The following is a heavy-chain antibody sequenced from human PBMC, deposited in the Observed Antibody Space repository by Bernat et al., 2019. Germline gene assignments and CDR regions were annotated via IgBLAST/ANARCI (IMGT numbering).Heavy chain of an antibody. CDR1: GFSLSTSGVG. CDR2: IYWDDDK. V-gene: IGHV2-5*02. J-gene: IGHJ4*02. CDR3: AHRLSLMSDWNYGRFDY. D-gene: IGHD1-7*01. Sequence: QITLKESGPTLVKPTETLTLTCTFSGFSLSTSGVGVGWIRQPPGKALEWLAVIYWDDDKRYNPSLRTRLTITKDTSKNQVVLTMTNMDPDDTGTYYCAHRLSLMSDWNYGRFDYWGQGTLVTVSS.